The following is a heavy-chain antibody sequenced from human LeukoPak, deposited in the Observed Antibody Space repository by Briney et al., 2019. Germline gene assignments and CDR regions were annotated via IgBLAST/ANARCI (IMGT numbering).Heavy chain of an antibody. V-gene: IGHV1-69*01. CDR2: IIPIFGTA. CDR1: GGTFSSYA. D-gene: IGHD1-26*01. Sequence: SVKVSCKASGGTFSSYAISWVRQAPGQGLEWMGGIIPIFGTANYAQKFQGRVTITADESTSTAYMELSSLRSEDTAVYYCARDRRGSYGFDYWGQGTLVTVSS. CDR3: ARDRRGSYGFDY. J-gene: IGHJ4*02.